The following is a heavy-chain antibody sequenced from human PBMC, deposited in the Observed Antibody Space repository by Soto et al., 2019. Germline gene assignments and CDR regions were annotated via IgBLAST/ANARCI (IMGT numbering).Heavy chain of an antibody. CDR1: GYTFTSYD. Sequence: ASVKVSCKASGYTFTSYDINWVRQATGQGLEWMGWMNPNSGNTGYAQKFQGRVTMTRNTSISTAYMELSSLRSEDTAVYYCASDNKYDFWTFGVDYWGQGTLVTVSS. CDR2: MNPNSGNT. J-gene: IGHJ4*02. V-gene: IGHV1-8*01. CDR3: ASDNKYDFWTFGVDY. D-gene: IGHD3-3*01.